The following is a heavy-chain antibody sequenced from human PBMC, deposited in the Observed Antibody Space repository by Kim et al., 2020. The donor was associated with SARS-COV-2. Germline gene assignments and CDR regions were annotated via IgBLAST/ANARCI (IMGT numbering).Heavy chain of an antibody. Sequence: YANAVKGRFTISGDNSKSTLYLKMNSLRAEDTAVYYCVRDLTYNYAYWGQGTLVTVSS. D-gene: IGHD5-18*01. J-gene: IGHJ4*02. V-gene: IGHV3-33*01. CDR3: VRDLTYNYAY.